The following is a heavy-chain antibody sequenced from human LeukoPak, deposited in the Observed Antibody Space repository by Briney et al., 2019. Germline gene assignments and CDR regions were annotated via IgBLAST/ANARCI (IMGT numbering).Heavy chain of an antibody. V-gene: IGHV4-61*01. CDR1: GGSVSSGSYY. CDR2: IYYSGST. D-gene: IGHD6-13*01. Sequence: SETLSLTCTVSGGSVSSGSYYWSWIRQPPGKGLEWIGYIYYSGSTYYNPSLKSRVTISVDTSKNQFSLKLSSVTAADTAVYYCARVCPHSSWHESAFDIWGQGTMVTVSS. CDR3: ARVCPHSSWHESAFDI. J-gene: IGHJ3*02.